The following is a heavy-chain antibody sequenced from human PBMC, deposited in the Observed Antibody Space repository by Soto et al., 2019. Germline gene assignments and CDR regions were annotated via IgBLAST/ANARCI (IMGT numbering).Heavy chain of an antibody. CDR3: ARDLPSTGWYDY. J-gene: IGHJ5*01. CDR2: INTGNGDT. Sequence: ASEKGDWKGGGERFNKYAMHWVRQAPGQRLEWMGWINTGNGDTIYSQKFQGRVTITRDTSANTAYMEVSSLRFEDTAVYYCARDLPSTGWYDYWG. D-gene: IGHD1-1*01. V-gene: IGHV1-3*04. CDR1: GERFNKYA.